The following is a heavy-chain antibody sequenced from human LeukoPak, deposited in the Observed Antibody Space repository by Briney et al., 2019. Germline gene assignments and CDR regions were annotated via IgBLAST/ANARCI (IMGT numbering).Heavy chain of an antibody. CDR2: ITTSSSYV. D-gene: IGHD5-12*01. Sequence: GGSLRLSCAASGFTFSAYNMNWVRRTPGKGLEWVSSITTSSSYVFYADSVRGRFTISRDNAENSLYLQMNNLRDEDTAVYYCARDPYSGDYGPYYYYYMDVWGKGTTVTISS. V-gene: IGHV3-21*01. J-gene: IGHJ6*03. CDR3: ARDPYSGDYGPYYYYYMDV. CDR1: GFTFSAYN.